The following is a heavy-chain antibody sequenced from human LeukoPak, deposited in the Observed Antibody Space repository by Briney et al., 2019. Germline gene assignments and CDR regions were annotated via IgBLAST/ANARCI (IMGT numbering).Heavy chain of an antibody. J-gene: IGHJ5*02. D-gene: IGHD6-19*01. CDR3: ARGHKSIAVAGTNWFDP. CDR2: IYTSGST. V-gene: IGHV4-4*07. CDR1: GGSISSYY. Sequence: SETLSLTCTVSGGSISSYYWSWIRQPAGKGLEWIGRIYTSGSTNYNPSLKSRVTMSVDTSKNQFSPKLSSVTAADTAVYYCARGHKSIAVAGTNWFDPWGQGTLVTVSS.